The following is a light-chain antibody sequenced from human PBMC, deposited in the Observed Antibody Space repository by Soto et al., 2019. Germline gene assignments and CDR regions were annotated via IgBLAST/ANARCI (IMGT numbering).Light chain of an antibody. V-gene: IGKV3-15*01. J-gene: IGKJ4*01. CDR1: QRVSND. CDR2: GAS. Sequence: EILMTQSPPTLSVSPGERGTLSCRASQRVSNDFAWYQQKPGQAPRLLIYGASTRATGIPARFSGSGSGTEFTLTISTLQSDHFAVYSCQHYNNWPLAFGRGTKVDI. CDR3: QHYNNWPLA.